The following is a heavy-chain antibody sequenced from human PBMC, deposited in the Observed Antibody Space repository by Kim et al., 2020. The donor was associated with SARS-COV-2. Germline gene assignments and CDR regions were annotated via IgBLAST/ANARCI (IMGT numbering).Heavy chain of an antibody. D-gene: IGHD5-18*01. CDR2: IWYDGSNK. J-gene: IGHJ4*02. Sequence: GGSLRLSCAASGFTFSSYAMHWVRQAPGKGLEWVAVIWYDGSNKYYADSVKGRFTISRDNSKNTLYLQMNSLRAEDTAVYYCAKSDVDTAMVFDYWGQGTLVTVSS. CDR3: AKSDVDTAMVFDY. CDR1: GFTFSSYA. V-gene: IGHV3-33*06.